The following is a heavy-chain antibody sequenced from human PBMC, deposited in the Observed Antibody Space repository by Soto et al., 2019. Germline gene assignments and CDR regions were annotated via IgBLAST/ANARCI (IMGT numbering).Heavy chain of an antibody. J-gene: IGHJ6*03. CDR2: INPNSGGT. Sequence: ASVKVSCKASGYTFTVYYMHWVRQAPGQGLEWMGWINPNSGGTNYAQKFQGWVTMTRDTSISTAYMELSRLRSDDTAVYYCARGTYYQHYMDVWGKGTTVTVSS. CDR3: ARGTYYQHYMDV. V-gene: IGHV1-2*04. D-gene: IGHD1-7*01. CDR1: GYTFTVYY.